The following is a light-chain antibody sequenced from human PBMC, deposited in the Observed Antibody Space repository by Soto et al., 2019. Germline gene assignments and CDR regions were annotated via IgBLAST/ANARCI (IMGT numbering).Light chain of an antibody. CDR1: QDISSN. CDR3: QQRTNWPT. J-gene: IGKJ1*01. V-gene: IGKV3-11*01. CDR2: DAS. Sequence: EIVLTQSPATLSLSPGERATLSCRASQDISSNLAWYQQKPGQAPRVLIYDASNRATGIPARFSGSGSGTDFTLTISSLEPEDFAVYYCQQRTNWPTFGQGTKVEIK.